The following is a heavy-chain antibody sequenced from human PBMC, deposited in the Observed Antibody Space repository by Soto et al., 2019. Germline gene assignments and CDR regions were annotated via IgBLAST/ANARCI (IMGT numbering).Heavy chain of an antibody. V-gene: IGHV1-69*13. Sequence: ASVKVSCKASGGTFSSYAISWVRQAPGQGLEWMGGIIPIFGTANYAQKFQGRLTITADESTSTAYMELSSLRSEDTAVYYCGRLEEVRYFDWDSSYYYYYGVDVWRQRTTITLCS. CDR3: GRLEEVRYFDWDSSYYYYYGVDV. CDR1: GGTFSSYA. J-gene: IGHJ6*02. CDR2: IIPIFGTA. D-gene: IGHD3-9*01.